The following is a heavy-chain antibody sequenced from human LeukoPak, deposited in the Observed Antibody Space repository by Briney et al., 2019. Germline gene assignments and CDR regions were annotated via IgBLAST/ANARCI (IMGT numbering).Heavy chain of an antibody. Sequence: GGSLRLSCAASGVTVSSNYMSWVRQAPGKGLEWVSVIYSGGSTYYADSVKGRFTISRHNSKNTLYLQMNSLRAEDTAVYYCAREMYSRSYYDHWFDPWGQGTLVTVSS. CDR1: GVTVSSNY. CDR3: AREMYSRSYYDHWFDP. V-gene: IGHV3-53*04. J-gene: IGHJ5*02. D-gene: IGHD1-26*01. CDR2: IYSGGST.